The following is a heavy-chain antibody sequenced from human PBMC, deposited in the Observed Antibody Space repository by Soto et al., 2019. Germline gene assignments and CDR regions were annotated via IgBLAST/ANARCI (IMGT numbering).Heavy chain of an antibody. CDR1: GFTFSSYS. J-gene: IGHJ6*03. D-gene: IGHD4-4*01. Sequence: GGSLRLSCAASGFTFSSYSMNWVRQAPGKELEWVSSISSSSSYIYYADSVKGRFTISRDNAKNSLYLQMNSLRAEDTAVYYCARDPPRYSNYYYYYMDVWGKGTTVTVSS. V-gene: IGHV3-21*01. CDR2: ISSSSSYI. CDR3: ARDPPRYSNYYYYYMDV.